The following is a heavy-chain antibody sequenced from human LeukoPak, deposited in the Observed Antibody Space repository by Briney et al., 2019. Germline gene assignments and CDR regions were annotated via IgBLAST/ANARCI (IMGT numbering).Heavy chain of an antibody. D-gene: IGHD3-9*01. J-gene: IGHJ4*02. CDR3: ASLLRYIDWLSDDY. CDR1: GGSIS. Sequence: PSETLSLTCIVSGGSISRQPPGKGLEWIESINPSLKSRITISVDTSKNQFSLKLSSVTAADTAVYYCASLLRYIDWLSDDYWGQGTLVTVSS. V-gene: IGHV4-39*07. CDR2: I.